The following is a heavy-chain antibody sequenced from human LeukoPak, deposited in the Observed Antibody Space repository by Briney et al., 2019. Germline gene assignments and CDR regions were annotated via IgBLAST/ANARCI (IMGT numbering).Heavy chain of an antibody. CDR3: ARDGSAYNFDY. CDR2: ISYDGSNK. V-gene: IGHV3-30*04. CDR1: GFTFSSYA. Sequence: PGRSLRLSCAASGFTFSSYAMHWVRQAPGKGLEWVAVISYDGSNKYYADSVKGRFTISRDNSKNTLYLQMNSLRAEDTAVYFCARDGSAYNFDYWGQGVLVTVSS. J-gene: IGHJ4*02. D-gene: IGHD5-24*01.